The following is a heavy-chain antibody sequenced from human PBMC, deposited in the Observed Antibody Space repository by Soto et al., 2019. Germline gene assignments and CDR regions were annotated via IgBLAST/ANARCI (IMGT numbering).Heavy chain of an antibody. J-gene: IGHJ6*02. Sequence: QVQLVQSGAEVKKPGSSVKVSCKASGGTFSSYAISWVRQAPGQGLEWMGGIIPIFGTANYAQKFQGRVTLTADKSTSTAYMELSSLRSEDTAVYYCASLYDFWSGLYYYYGMDVWGQGTTVTVSS. CDR3: ASLYDFWSGLYYYYGMDV. V-gene: IGHV1-69*06. CDR2: IIPIFGTA. D-gene: IGHD3-3*01. CDR1: GGTFSSYA.